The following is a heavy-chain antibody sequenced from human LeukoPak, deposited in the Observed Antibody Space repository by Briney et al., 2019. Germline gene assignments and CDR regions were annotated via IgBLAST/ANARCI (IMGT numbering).Heavy chain of an antibody. V-gene: IGHV1-8*01. D-gene: IGHD3-3*01. CDR3: ARGVARYYDFWSGKNWFDP. CDR2: MNPNSGNT. CDR1: GYTFTSYD. J-gene: IGHJ5*02. Sequence: ASVKVSCKASGYTFTSYDINWVRQATGQGLEWMGWMNPNSGNTGYAQKFQGRVTMTRNTSISTAYMELSSLRSEETAVYYCARGVARYYDFWSGKNWFDPWGQGTLVTVSS.